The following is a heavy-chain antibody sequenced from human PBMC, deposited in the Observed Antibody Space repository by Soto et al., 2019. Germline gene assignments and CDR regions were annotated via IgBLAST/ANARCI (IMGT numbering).Heavy chain of an antibody. CDR2: IWYDGIDK. CDR1: GFTFSSFG. CDR3: AGGGAHTSSYYGPIDY. Sequence: GGSLRLSCAASGFTFSSFGMHWVRQAPAKGLEWVAVIWYDGIDKYYADSVKGRFTISGDNSKNTLYLQMNSLRAEDTAVYYCAGGGAHTSSYYGPIDYWGQGTLVTVSS. V-gene: IGHV3-33*01. D-gene: IGHD2-2*01. J-gene: IGHJ4*02.